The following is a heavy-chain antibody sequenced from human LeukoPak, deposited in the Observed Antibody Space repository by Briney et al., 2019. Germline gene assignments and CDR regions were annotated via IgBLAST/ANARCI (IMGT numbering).Heavy chain of an antibody. D-gene: IGHD1-14*01. Sequence: SETLSLTCAVYGESFSGYYWSWIRQPPGKGLEWIGEINHSGSTNYNPSLKSRVTISVDTSKNQFSLKLSSVTAADTAVYYCARTTPNYFYYYYMDVWGKGTTVTVSS. CDR3: ARTTPNYFYYYYMDV. J-gene: IGHJ6*03. CDR1: GESFSGYY. CDR2: INHSGST. V-gene: IGHV4-34*01.